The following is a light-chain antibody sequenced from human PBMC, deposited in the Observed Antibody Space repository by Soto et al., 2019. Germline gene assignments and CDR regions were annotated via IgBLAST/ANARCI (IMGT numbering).Light chain of an antibody. CDR3: QQSYSTPRT. V-gene: IGKV1-39*01. Sequence: DIQMTQSPSSLPASVGDRVTITCRASQSISSYLNWYQQKQGKAPKFLIYAASTLQSGVPSRFSGSGSGTDFTLTISSLQPEDFATYYCQQSYSTPRTFGPGTKVDIK. CDR2: AAS. CDR1: QSISSY. J-gene: IGKJ3*01.